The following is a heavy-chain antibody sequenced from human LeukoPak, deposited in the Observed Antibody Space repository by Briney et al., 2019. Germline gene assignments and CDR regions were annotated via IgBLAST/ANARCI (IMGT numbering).Heavy chain of an antibody. CDR3: ARDHPYCSGGSCYSGYYYDSSGPIDY. CDR2: ISSSGSTI. Sequence: PGGSLRLSCAASGFTFSSSSMNWVRQAPGKGLEWVSYISSSGSTIYYADSVKGRFTISRDNAKNSLYLQMNSLRAEDTAVYYCARDHPYCSGGSCYSGYYYDSSGPIDYWGQGTLVTVSS. J-gene: IGHJ4*02. D-gene: IGHD2-15*01. V-gene: IGHV3-48*04. CDR1: GFTFSSSS.